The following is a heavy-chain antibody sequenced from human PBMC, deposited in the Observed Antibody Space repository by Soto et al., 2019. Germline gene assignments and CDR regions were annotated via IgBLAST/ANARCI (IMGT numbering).Heavy chain of an antibody. CDR3: ARDPRSITGTTSSEDFQH. CDR1: GGTFSGYA. CDR2: IIPIFGIT. J-gene: IGHJ1*01. Sequence: QAQLMQSGAEVKEPGSSVKVSCTASGGTFSGYAISWVRQAPGQGLEWLGGIIPIFGITNYAQKFQNRLTIAADESSATVYMDLRSLTYEDSAIYYCARDPRSITGTTSSEDFQHWGQGTLVSVS. V-gene: IGHV1-69*01. D-gene: IGHD1-1*01.